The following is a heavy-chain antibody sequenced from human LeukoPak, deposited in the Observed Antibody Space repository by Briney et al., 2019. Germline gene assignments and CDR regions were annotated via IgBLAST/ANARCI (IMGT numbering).Heavy chain of an antibody. CDR3: ARGGPNSSGFSGDGFDI. CDR2: IYYSGGT. CDR1: GDSMSSYY. Sequence: SETLSLTCTVSGDSMSSYYWSWIRQPPGKELEWIGYIYYSGGTNYNPSLKTRVTIEIDTSSDQFSLRLTSVTAADTAVYYCARGGPNSSGFSGDGFDIWGQGTMVTVSS. J-gene: IGHJ3*02. V-gene: IGHV4-59*01. D-gene: IGHD3-22*01.